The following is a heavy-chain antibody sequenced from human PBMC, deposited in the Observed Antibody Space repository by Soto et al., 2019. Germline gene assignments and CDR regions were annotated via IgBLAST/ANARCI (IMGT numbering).Heavy chain of an antibody. CDR2: ITSTSSAI. CDR3: ARDGKWAAYTHGPYYFDY. J-gene: IGHJ4*02. Sequence: GGSLRLSCAASGFPFSFYSMNWVRQAPGKGLEWISYITSTSSAINYADSVRGRFTISRDNAMRSLFLHMNSLRDEDTAVYYCARDGKWAAYTHGPYYFDYWGQGALVTGSS. D-gene: IGHD1-1*01. V-gene: IGHV3-48*02. CDR1: GFPFSFYS.